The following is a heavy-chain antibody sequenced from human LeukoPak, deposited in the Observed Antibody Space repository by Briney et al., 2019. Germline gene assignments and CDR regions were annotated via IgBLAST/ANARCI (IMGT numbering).Heavy chain of an antibody. V-gene: IGHV4-59*01. J-gene: IGHJ6*04. Sequence: SETLSLTCTVSGGSISSDYCSWIRQPPGKGLEWIGYIYYSGSTNYNPSLKSRVTIPVDTSKNQFSLKLSSMTAADTAVYYCARDAAMGLYYYGMDVWGKGTTVTVSS. D-gene: IGHD5-18*01. CDR1: GGSISSDY. CDR3: ARDAAMGLYYYGMDV. CDR2: IYYSGST.